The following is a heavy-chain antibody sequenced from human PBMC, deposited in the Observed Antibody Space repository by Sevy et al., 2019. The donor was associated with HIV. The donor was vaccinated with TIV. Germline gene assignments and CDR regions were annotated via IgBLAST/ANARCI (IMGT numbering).Heavy chain of an antibody. J-gene: IGHJ4*02. CDR2: MKQDGSEK. CDR3: VRERLGGFSYSLDC. D-gene: IGHD5-18*01. Sequence: GGSLRLSCAASGFTFSSYWMSWVRQAPGKGLEWVATMKQDGSEKYYVDSVKGRFTISRDNAKHSLYLQMNSLRAEDTAVYYCVRERLGGFSYSLDCWGQGTLVTVSS. V-gene: IGHV3-7*01. CDR1: GFTFSSYW.